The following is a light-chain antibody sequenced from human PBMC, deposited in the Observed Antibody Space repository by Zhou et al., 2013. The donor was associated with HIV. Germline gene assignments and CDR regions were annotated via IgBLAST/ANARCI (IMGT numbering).Light chain of an antibody. V-gene: IGKV1-17*03. J-gene: IGKJ1*01. Sequence: DIQMTQSPSAMSASVGDRVTITCRASQGISNFLAWFQQKPGKVPKRLIYDVSTLHSGVPSRFSGSGSGTEFTLTISSLQLEDFATYFCLQHNSLPQTFGQGTKVEIK. CDR1: QGISNF. CDR3: LQHNSLPQT. CDR2: DVS.